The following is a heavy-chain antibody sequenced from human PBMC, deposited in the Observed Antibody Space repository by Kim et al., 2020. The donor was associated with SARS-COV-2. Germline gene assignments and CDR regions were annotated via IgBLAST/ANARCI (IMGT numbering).Heavy chain of an antibody. CDR1: GFTFSSYG. CDR2: IWYDGSNK. J-gene: IGHJ3*02. D-gene: IGHD6-19*01. Sequence: GGSLRLSCAASGFTFSSYGMHWVRQAPGKGLEWVAVIWYDGSNKYYADSVKGRFTISRDNSKNTLYLQMNSLRAEDTAVYYCAGVWAVEDAFDIWGQGTMVTVSS. V-gene: IGHV3-33*01. CDR3: AGVWAVEDAFDI.